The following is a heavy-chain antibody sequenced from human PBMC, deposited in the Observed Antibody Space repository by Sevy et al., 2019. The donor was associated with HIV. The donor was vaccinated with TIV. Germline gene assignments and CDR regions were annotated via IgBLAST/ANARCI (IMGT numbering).Heavy chain of an antibody. CDR3: ARVPRGQLWYSGSLGGYYYHMDV. D-gene: IGHD3-16*01. V-gene: IGHV4-61*01. J-gene: IGHJ6*03. CDR1: GGSVSSGTYY. Sequence: SETLSLSYSVSGGSVSSGTYYWSWIRQPPGKGLECIGHIYKTGSTNYKLSLQSRVTISVDTSTNQFSLRLRSVTAADTAVYYCARVPRGQLWYSGSLGGYYYHMDVWGKGTTVTVSS. CDR2: IYKTGST.